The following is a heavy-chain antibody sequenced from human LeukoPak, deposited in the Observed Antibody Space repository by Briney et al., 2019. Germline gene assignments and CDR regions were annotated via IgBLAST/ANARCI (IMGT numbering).Heavy chain of an antibody. CDR2: INHSGST. CDR1: GGSISSTNW. J-gene: IGHJ5*02. D-gene: IGHD6-13*01. V-gene: IGHV4-4*02. Sequence: PSETLSLTCAVSGGSISSTNWWSWVRQPPGKGLEWIGEINHSGSTNYNPSLKSRVTISVDTSKNQFSLKLSSVTAADTAVYYCARRSSWYNWFDPWGQGTLVTVSS. CDR3: ARRSSWYNWFDP.